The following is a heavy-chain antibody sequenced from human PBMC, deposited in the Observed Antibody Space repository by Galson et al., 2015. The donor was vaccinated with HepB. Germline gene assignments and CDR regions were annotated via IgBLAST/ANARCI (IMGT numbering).Heavy chain of an antibody. CDR3: AKGGYYYVIT. Sequence: SLRLSCAASGFTFSSYGMHWVRQAPGKGLEWVAVISYDGSNKYYADSVKGRFTISRDNSKNTLYLQMNSLRAEDTAVYYCAKGGYYYVITWGQGTLVTASS. D-gene: IGHD3-10*02. V-gene: IGHV3-30*18. J-gene: IGHJ4*02. CDR2: ISYDGSNK. CDR1: GFTFSSYG.